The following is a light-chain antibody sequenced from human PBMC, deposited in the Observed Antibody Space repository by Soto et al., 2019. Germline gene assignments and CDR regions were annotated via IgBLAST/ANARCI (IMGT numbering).Light chain of an antibody. CDR2: NVS. CDR1: QSLVHSDGNTY. CDR3: LQGTHWPPT. V-gene: IGKV2-30*02. Sequence: DVLMTQSPLSLPVTLGQPASISCRSSQSLVHSDGNTYLNWFQQRPGQSPRRLIFNVSNRDSGVPDRFSGSGSDTDFTLKISRVEAEDVGVYYCLQGTHWPPTFGGGTKVEIK. J-gene: IGKJ4*01.